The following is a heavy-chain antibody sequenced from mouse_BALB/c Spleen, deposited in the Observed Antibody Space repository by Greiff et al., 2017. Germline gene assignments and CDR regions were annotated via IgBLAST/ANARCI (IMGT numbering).Heavy chain of an antibody. D-gene: IGHD2-4*01. V-gene: IGHV2-6-7*01. CDR1: GFSLTGYG. CDR3: ARSTMITLYAMDY. CDR2: IWGDGST. J-gene: IGHJ4*01. Sequence: QVQLKESGPGLVAPSQSLSITCTVSGFSLTGYGVNWVRQPPGKGLEWLGMIWGDGSTDYNSALKSRPSISKDNSKSQVFLKMNSLQTDDTARYYCARSTMITLYAMDYWGQGTSVTVSS.